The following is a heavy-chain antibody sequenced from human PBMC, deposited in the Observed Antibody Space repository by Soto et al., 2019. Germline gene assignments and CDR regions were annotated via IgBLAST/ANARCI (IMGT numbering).Heavy chain of an antibody. CDR1: GFTFSSYS. Sequence: EVQLVESGGGLVKPGGYLRLSCAASGFTFSSYSMNWVRQAPGKGLEWVSSISSSSSYIYYEDSVKGLFTISRDNGKNALYLQMNSLRAEDTAVYYCARDVAVTTFPYYYYYYGMDVWGLGTTVTVAS. V-gene: IGHV3-21*01. D-gene: IGHD2-21*02. J-gene: IGHJ6*02. CDR3: ARDVAVTTFPYYYYYYGMDV. CDR2: ISSSSSYI.